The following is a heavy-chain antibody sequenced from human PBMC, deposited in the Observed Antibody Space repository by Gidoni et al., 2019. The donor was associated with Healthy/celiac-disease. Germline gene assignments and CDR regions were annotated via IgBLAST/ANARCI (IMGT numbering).Heavy chain of an antibody. CDR1: GGTFSSYA. CDR2: IIPFLGIA. D-gene: IGHD1-7*01. J-gene: IGHJ6*02. Sequence: VQLVQSGAEVKKPGALVKACCKASGGTFSSYATSWVRQAPGHGLEWMGRIIPFLGIATCAQKFQGKVTITANKSTGTAYMELSSLRSDNTAVYYCAIDNWSYEGYYSYGMDFWGQGTTVTVSS. V-gene: IGHV1-69*04. CDR3: AIDNWSYEGYYSYGMDF.